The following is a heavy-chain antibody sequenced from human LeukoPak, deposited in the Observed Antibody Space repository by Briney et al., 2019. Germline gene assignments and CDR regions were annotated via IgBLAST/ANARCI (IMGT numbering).Heavy chain of an antibody. CDR1: GDSISSYY. V-gene: IGHV4-59*01. CDR2: IYYSGST. J-gene: IGHJ4*02. D-gene: IGHD5-12*01. CDR3: ARVSGYDWESFYDY. Sequence: SETLSLTCTVSGDSISSYYCSWIRQPPGKGLECIGYIYYSGSTNYNPSLKSRVTISVDTSKKQFSLKLSSVTAADTAVYYCARVSGYDWESFYDYWGQGTLVTVSS.